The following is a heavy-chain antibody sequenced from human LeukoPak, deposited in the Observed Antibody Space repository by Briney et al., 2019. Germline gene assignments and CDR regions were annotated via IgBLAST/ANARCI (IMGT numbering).Heavy chain of an antibody. J-gene: IGHJ4*02. Sequence: GGSLRLSCAASGFIFSTYAMSWVRQAPGKGLEWVSVISGSGGNTYYADSVKGRFTISRDSSKNTLYLQMNSLKAEDTAVYFCARALADGYNFPPFDYWGQGTLVTVSS. CDR2: ISGSGGNT. D-gene: IGHD5-24*01. CDR1: GFIFSTYA. V-gene: IGHV3-23*01. CDR3: ARALADGYNFPPFDY.